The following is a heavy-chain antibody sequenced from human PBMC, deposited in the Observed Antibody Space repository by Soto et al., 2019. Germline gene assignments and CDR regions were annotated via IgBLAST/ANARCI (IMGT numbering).Heavy chain of an antibody. CDR2: INHSGST. CDR3: ARDVVPAAIPRGVRDWFDP. CDR1: CGSFSGYY. D-gene: IGHD2-2*02. J-gene: IGHJ5*02. Sequence: SETLSLTCAVYCGSFSGYYWSWILHPPGKGLEWIGEINHSGSTNYNPSLKSRVTISVDTSKNQFSLKLSSVTAADTAAYYCARDVVPAAIPRGVRDWFDPWGQGTLVTVSS. V-gene: IGHV4-34*01.